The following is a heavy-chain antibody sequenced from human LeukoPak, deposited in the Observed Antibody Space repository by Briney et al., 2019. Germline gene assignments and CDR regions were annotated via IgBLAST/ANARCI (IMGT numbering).Heavy chain of an antibody. CDR2: IYYSGST. CDR1: GGSISSYY. J-gene: IGHJ5*02. Sequence: PSETLSLTCTVSGGSISSYYWSWIRQPPGKGLEWIGYIYYSGSTNYNPSFKSRVTISVDTSKNQFSLKLSSVTAADTAVYYCARLYSSGSPWLHAWGQGTLVTVSS. CDR3: ARLYSSGSPWLHA. V-gene: IGHV4-59*12. D-gene: IGHD6-19*01.